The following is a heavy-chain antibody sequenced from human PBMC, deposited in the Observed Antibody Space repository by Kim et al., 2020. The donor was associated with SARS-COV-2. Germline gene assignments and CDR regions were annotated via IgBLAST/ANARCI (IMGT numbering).Heavy chain of an antibody. CDR3: AKVSGEWPGDY. CDR2: I. Sequence: IGYADSVKGRFTISRDNAKNSLYLQMNSLRAEDTALYYCAKVSGEWPGDYWGQGTLVTVSS. D-gene: IGHD3-3*01. V-gene: IGHV3-9*01. J-gene: IGHJ4*02.